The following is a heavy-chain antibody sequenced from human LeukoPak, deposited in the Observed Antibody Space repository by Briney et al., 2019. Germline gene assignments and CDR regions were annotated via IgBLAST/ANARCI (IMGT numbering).Heavy chain of an antibody. J-gene: IGHJ2*01. Sequence: PSETLSLTCAVYGGSFSGYYWSWIRQPPGKGLEWIGEINHSGSTNYNPSLKSRVTISVATSKNQFSLKLRSVTAADTAVYYCARRAAYWYFDLWGRGTLVTVSS. CDR2: INHSGST. CDR3: ARRAAYWYFDL. D-gene: IGHD2-15*01. V-gene: IGHV4-34*01. CDR1: GGSFSGYY.